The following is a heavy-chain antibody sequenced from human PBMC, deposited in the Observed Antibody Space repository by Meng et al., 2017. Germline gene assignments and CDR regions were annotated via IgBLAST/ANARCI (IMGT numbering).Heavy chain of an antibody. Sequence: GPLQESGPGLVKPSQTLSLPCTVSGGSISSGSYYWSWIRQPAGKGLEWIGRIYTSGSTNYNPSLKSRVTISVDTSKNQFSLKLSSVTAADTAVYYCARGGGYSYGYFDYWGQGTLVTVSS. J-gene: IGHJ4*02. CDR2: IYTSGST. CDR3: ARGGGYSYGYFDY. CDR1: GGSISSGSYY. V-gene: IGHV4-61*02. D-gene: IGHD5-18*01.